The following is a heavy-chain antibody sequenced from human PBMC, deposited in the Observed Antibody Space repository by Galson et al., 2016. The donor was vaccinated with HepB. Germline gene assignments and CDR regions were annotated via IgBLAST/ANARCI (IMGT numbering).Heavy chain of an antibody. CDR1: GGSFSGYY. D-gene: IGHD3-10*01. CDR2: INHSGST. J-gene: IGHJ4*02. V-gene: IGHV4-34*01. Sequence: ETLSLTCAVYGGSFSGYYWTWIRQPPGKGLEWIAEINHSGSTNYNPSPKSRLTTSVDTSKKQFSLKVTSVTAADTAVYYCARGRWGAYDGSGSPDYWGQGTLVTVSS. CDR3: ARGRWGAYDGSGSPDY.